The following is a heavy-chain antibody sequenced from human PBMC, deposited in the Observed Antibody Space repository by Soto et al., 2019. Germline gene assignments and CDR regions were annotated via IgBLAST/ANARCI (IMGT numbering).Heavy chain of an antibody. Sequence: ASVKVSCKASGCTFTSYDINWVRQATGQGLEWMGWMNPNSGNTGYAQKFQGRVTMTRNTSISTAYMELSSLRSEDTAVYYCARGTYSSGRYYYYGMDVWGQGTTVTVSS. CDR2: MNPNSGNT. CDR1: GCTFTSYD. CDR3: ARGTYSSGRYYYYGMDV. V-gene: IGHV1-8*01. D-gene: IGHD6-19*01. J-gene: IGHJ6*02.